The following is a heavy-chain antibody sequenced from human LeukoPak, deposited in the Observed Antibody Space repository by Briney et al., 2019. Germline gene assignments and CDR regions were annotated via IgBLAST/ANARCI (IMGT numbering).Heavy chain of an antibody. CDR2: IYTSGST. CDR1: GGSISSGSYY. D-gene: IGHD4/OR15-4a*01. Sequence: SQTLSLTCTVSGGSISSGSYYWRWLRQPAGKGLEWIGRIYTSGSTNYNPSLKSRVTISVDTSKNQFSLKLSSVTAADTAVYYCARDGAVPYYFDYWGQGTLVTVSS. V-gene: IGHV4-61*02. CDR3: ARDGAVPYYFDY. J-gene: IGHJ4*02.